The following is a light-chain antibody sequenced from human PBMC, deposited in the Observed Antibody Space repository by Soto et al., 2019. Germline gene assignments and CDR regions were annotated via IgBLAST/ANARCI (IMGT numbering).Light chain of an antibody. V-gene: IGKV1-9*01. CDR3: QQYNDYSAWT. CDR1: QDVSDF. Sequence: DIQLTQSPSILSASVGDRVTLTCRASQDVSDFLAWYQHPPGKAPNLLIYGGYTLQSGVPSRFSGSGSGTEFSLTITGLQPEDFATYYCQQYNDYSAWTFGQGTKVEIK. J-gene: IGKJ1*01. CDR2: GGY.